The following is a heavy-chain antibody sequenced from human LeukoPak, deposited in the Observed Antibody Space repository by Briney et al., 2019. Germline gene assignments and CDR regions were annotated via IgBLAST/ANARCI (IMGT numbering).Heavy chain of an antibody. CDR3: ARDLVTVTKGFDI. D-gene: IGHD4-17*01. V-gene: IGHV4-59*11. CDR2: ISYIGST. Sequence: SETLSLTCAVSDDSFSSHYWTWIRQPPGKGLISYIGSTNYNPSLKSRVTISIDTSKNQYSLKLSSVTAADTAVYYCARDLVTVTKGFDIWGQGTMVSVSS. CDR1: DDSFSSHY. J-gene: IGHJ3*02.